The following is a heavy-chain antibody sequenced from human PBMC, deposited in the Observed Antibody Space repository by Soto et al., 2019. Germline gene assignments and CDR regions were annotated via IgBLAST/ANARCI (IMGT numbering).Heavy chain of an antibody. D-gene: IGHD3-16*02. V-gene: IGHV1-2*04. Sequence: ASVMGSCKDSGYTFTGYYMHWVRQAPGQGLEWMGWINPNSGGTNYAQKFQGWVTMTRDTSISTAYMELSRLRSDDTAVYYCSRVPLALRSLNPYSDYSGQRTLVTVSS. J-gene: IGHJ4*02. CDR2: INPNSGGT. CDR1: GYTFTGYY. CDR3: SRVPLALRSLNPYSDY.